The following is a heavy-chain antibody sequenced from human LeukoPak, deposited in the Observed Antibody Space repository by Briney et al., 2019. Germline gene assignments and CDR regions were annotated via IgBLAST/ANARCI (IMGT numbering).Heavy chain of an antibody. CDR3: ARHVKYSNSSLGGEFDY. V-gene: IGHV5-51*01. CDR1: GYSFTSYW. J-gene: IGHJ4*02. CDR2: IYPGDSDT. D-gene: IGHD6-13*01. Sequence: GESLKISCKGSGYSFTSYWIGWVRQMPGKGLEWMGIIYPGDSDTRYSPSFQGQVTISADKSISTAYLQWSSLKASDTAMYYCARHVKYSNSSLGGEFDYWGQGTLVTVSS.